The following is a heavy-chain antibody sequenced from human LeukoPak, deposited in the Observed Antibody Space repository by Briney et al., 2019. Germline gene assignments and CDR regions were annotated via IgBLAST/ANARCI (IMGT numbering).Heavy chain of an antibody. J-gene: IGHJ5*02. CDR2: IIPIFGTA. Sequence: VASVKVSCKASGGTFSSYAISWVRQAPGQGLEWMGRIIPIFGTANYAQKFQGRVTITTDESTSTAYMELSSLRSEDTAVYYCARESTAWVVVAASWFDPWGQGTLVTVSS. V-gene: IGHV1-69*05. D-gene: IGHD2-15*01. CDR3: ARESTAWVVVAASWFDP. CDR1: GGTFSSYA.